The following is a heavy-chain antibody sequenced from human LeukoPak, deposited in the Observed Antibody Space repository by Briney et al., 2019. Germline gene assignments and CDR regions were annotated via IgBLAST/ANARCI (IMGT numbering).Heavy chain of an antibody. J-gene: IGHJ4*02. CDR3: AKDRDDFWSGFDY. V-gene: IGHV3-30-3*01. D-gene: IGHD3-3*01. Sequence: GRSLRLSCAASGFTFSTFAMHWIRQAPGKGLEWVALISSDGTNKNYADSVKGRFTISRDDSKDTLYLQMNSLRAEDTAVYYCAKDRDDFWSGFDYWGQGTLVTVSS. CDR2: ISSDGTNK. CDR1: GFTFSTFA.